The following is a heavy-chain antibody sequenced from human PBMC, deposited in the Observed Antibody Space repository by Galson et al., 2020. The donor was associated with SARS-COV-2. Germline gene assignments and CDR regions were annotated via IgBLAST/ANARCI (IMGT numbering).Heavy chain of an antibody. Sequence: GGSLRLSCAASGFTFSSYAMSWVRQAPGKGLEWVSAISGSGGSTYYADSVKGRFTISRDNSKNTLYLQMNSLRAEDTAVYYCAKNPLLMIVVGHYFDYWGQGTLVTVSS. CDR3: AKNPLLMIVVGHYFDY. D-gene: IGHD3-22*01. CDR1: GFTFSSYA. V-gene: IGHV3-23*01. J-gene: IGHJ4*02. CDR2: ISGSGGST.